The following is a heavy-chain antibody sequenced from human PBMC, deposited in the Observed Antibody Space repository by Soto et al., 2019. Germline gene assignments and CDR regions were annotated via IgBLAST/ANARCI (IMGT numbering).Heavy chain of an antibody. V-gene: IGHV1-69*01. Sequence: QVQLVQSGAEVKKPGSSVKVSCKASGGTFSSYAISWVRQAPGQGLEWMGGIIPIFGTANYAQKFQGRVTITADESTRTAYMELNSLRSEDTAVYYCARYYYGSGSYFVNWFDPWGQGTLVTVSS. J-gene: IGHJ5*02. CDR2: IIPIFGTA. CDR3: ARYYYGSGSYFVNWFDP. D-gene: IGHD3-10*01. CDR1: GGTFSSYA.